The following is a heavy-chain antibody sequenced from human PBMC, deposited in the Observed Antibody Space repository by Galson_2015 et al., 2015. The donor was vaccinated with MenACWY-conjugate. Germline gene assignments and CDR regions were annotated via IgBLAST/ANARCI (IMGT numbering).Heavy chain of an antibody. V-gene: IGHV5-51*01. CDR2: IYPGDSDT. CDR3: ARRSTGSEYFDY. CDR1: GYSFSNYW. Sequence: QSGAEVKKSGESLQISCKGSGYSFSNYWIGWVRQMPGKGLEWMGIIYPGDSDTRYSPSFQGLVTISADKSSSTAYLQWGSLKASDIAIYYCARRSTGSEYFDYWGQGTLVTVSS. D-gene: IGHD3-9*01. J-gene: IGHJ4*02.